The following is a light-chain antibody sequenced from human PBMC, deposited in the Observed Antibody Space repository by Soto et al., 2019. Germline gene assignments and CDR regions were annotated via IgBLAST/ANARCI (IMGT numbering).Light chain of an antibody. V-gene: IGKV3-20*01. Sequence: IVMIQTPTTLSVSPGERATLSCRASQSVSRNLAWYQQKPGQAPRLLIYGASNRATGIPDRFSGSGSGTDFTLTISRLEPEDFAVYYCQQYGSSGTFGQGTKVDI. J-gene: IGKJ1*01. CDR2: GAS. CDR3: QQYGSSGT. CDR1: QSVSRN.